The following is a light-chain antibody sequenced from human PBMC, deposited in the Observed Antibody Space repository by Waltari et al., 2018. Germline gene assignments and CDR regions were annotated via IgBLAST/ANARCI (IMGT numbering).Light chain of an antibody. J-gene: IGLJ2*01. Sequence: QSALTQPPSVSVSPGQSITISCTGTSSAVGCYNLVSWYQQHPARAPKLMIYEVRERPSGVSNRFSGSKSGNTASRTISGLQAEDEADYYCCSYTGSPHVVFGGGTKLTVL. CDR3: CSYTGSPHVV. CDR1: SSAVGCYNL. V-gene: IGLV2-23*02. CDR2: EVR.